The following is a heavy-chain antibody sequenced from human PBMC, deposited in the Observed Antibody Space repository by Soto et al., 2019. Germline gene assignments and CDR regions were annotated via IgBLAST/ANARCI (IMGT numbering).Heavy chain of an antibody. CDR2: INHSGST. Sequence: QVQLQQWGAGLLKPSETLSLTCAVYCGSFSGYYWSWIRQPPVKGLEWSGEINHSGSTNYNPYIKSRVTISVDTSKNQFSLKLSSVTAADTAVYYCASGAGTLMVGTNDAFDIWGQGTMVTVSS. J-gene: IGHJ3*02. CDR1: CGSFSGYY. CDR3: ASGAGTLMVGTNDAFDI. D-gene: IGHD2-8*01. V-gene: IGHV4-34*01.